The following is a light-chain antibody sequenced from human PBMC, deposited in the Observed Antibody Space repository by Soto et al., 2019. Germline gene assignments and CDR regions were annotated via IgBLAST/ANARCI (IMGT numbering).Light chain of an antibody. CDR3: QQSYNPPYT. CDR1: QSITSY. CDR2: GAS. Sequence: DIQMTQSPSSLSASVGDRVTITCRASQSITSYLNWYQQKPGKVPKLLIYGASSLQSGVPSRFSGSGFGTDFTLTISSLQPEDFATYYCQQSYNPPYTFGQGTKLEIK. J-gene: IGKJ2*01. V-gene: IGKV1-39*01.